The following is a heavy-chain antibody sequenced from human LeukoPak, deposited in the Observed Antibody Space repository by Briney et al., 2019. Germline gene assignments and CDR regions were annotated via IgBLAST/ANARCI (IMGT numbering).Heavy chain of an antibody. D-gene: IGHD3-3*01. CDR3: ARATVGYDFWSGYPPYYYYGMDV. Sequence: SQTLSLTCTVSGGSISSGDYYWSWIRQPPGKGLEWIGYIYYSGSTYYNPSLKSRVTISVDTSKNQFSLKLSSVTAADTAVYYCARATVGYDFWSGYPPYYYYGMDVWGQGTTVTVSS. CDR2: IYYSGST. CDR1: GGSISSGDYY. J-gene: IGHJ6*02. V-gene: IGHV4-30-4*01.